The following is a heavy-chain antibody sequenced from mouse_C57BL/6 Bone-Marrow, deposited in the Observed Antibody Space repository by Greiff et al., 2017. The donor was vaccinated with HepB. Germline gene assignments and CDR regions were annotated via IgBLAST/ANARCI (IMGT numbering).Heavy chain of an antibody. Sequence: VQLVESGPELVKPGASVKISCKASGYAFSSSWMNWVKQRPGKGLEWIGRIYPGDGDTNYNGKFKGKATLTADKSSSTAYMQLSSLTSEDSAVYFCSITTVVATDYAMDYWGQGTSVTVSS. CDR2: IYPGDGDT. CDR1: GYAFSSSW. D-gene: IGHD1-1*01. CDR3: SITTVVATDYAMDY. J-gene: IGHJ4*01. V-gene: IGHV1-82*01.